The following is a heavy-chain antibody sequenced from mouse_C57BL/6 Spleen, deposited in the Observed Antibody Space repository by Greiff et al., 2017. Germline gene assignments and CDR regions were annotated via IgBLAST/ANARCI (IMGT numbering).Heavy chain of an antibody. CDR1: GYSFTSYY. Sequence: QVQLQQSGPELVKPGASVKISCKASGYSFTSYYIHWVKQRPGQGLEWIGWIYPGSGNTKYNEKFKGKATLTADTSSSTAYMQLSSLTSEDSAVYYCARFGGSHFMDYWGQGTSVTVSS. V-gene: IGHV1-66*01. D-gene: IGHD1-1*02. CDR2: IYPGSGNT. J-gene: IGHJ4*01. CDR3: ARFGGSHFMDY.